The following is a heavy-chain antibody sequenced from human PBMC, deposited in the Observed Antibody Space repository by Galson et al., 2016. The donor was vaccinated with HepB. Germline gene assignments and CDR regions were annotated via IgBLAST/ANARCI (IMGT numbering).Heavy chain of an antibody. Sequence: SLRLSCAASGFTLNSFAMSWVRQAPGKGLEWVSAINGGSAHYADSVQGRFTISRDTSKNTLYLEMNSLRVEDTAIYYCARAFRYGTGWYGRNDCWGQGTLVTVSS. J-gene: IGHJ4*02. V-gene: IGHV3-23*01. CDR2: INGGSA. D-gene: IGHD6-19*01. CDR3: ARAFRYGTGWYGRNDC. CDR1: GFTLNSFA.